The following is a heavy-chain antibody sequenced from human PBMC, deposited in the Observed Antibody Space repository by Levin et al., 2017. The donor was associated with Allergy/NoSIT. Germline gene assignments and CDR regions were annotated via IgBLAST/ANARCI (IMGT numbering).Heavy chain of an antibody. CDR3: AKEGPGRDFDY. D-gene: IGHD1-14*01. J-gene: IGHJ4*02. V-gene: IGHV3-30*18. CDR2: ISYDGSDK. Sequence: PGESLKISCAASGFTFSSYAMHWVRQAPGKGLEWVAFISYDGSDKYYAESVKGRFTISRDDSKNTLYLQMYSLRAEDTAAYYCAKEGPGRDFDYWGQGTLVAVSS. CDR1: GFTFSSYA.